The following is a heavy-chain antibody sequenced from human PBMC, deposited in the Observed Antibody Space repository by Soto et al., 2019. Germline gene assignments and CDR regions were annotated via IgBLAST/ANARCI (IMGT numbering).Heavy chain of an antibody. CDR3: ARQSPEGLFDY. CDR2: IIPILGIA. J-gene: IGHJ4*02. V-gene: IGHV1-69*02. CDR1: GGTFSSYT. Sequence: GASVKVSCKASGGTFSSYTISWVRQAPGQGLEWMGRIIPILGIANYAQKSQGRVTITADKSTSTAYMELSSLRSEDTAVYYCARQSPEGLFDYWGQGTLVTVSS. D-gene: IGHD3-16*01.